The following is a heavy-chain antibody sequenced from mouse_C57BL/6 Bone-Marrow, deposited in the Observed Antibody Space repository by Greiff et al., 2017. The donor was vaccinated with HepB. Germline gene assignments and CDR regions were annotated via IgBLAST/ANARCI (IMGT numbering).Heavy chain of an antibody. CDR2: IYPGSGST. CDR3: ARPDGYYVDYAIDY. V-gene: IGHV1-55*01. CDR1: LYSFPTFL. D-gene: IGHD2-3*01. Sequence: VQLQQSFPLLFLPLSSLPFSCNSSLYSFPTFLFSSVFLLPRPVLECICDIYPGSGSTNYNEKFMSKATLTVDTSSSTAYMQLSSLTSEDSAVYYCARPDGYYVDYAIDYWGQGTSVTVSS. J-gene: IGHJ4*01.